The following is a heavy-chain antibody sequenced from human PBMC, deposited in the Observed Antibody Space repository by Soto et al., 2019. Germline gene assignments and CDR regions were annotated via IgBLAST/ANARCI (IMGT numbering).Heavy chain of an antibody. J-gene: IGHJ4*02. Sequence: PGESLKISCNGSGYSFAVGCITLVLQKPGKGLEWMGRIDPSDSQTYYSPSFRGHVTISATKSITTVFLQWSSLRASDTATYYCARQIYDSDTGPNFQYYFDSWGQGTPVTVSS. CDR2: IDPSDSQT. D-gene: IGHD3-22*01. CDR1: GYSFAVGC. CDR3: ARQIYDSDTGPNFQYYFDS. V-gene: IGHV5-10-1*01.